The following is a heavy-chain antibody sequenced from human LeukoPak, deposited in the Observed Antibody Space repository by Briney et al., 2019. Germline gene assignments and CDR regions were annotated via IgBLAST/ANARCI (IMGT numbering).Heavy chain of an antibody. CDR1: GFTFTNSA. CDR3: AADNQQITV. Sequence: SVTVSCKASGFTFTNSAMQWVRQARGQRLEWIGWIVVGSGNTNYAQKFQERVTITRDMSTSTAYMELSSLRSEDTAVYYCAADNQQITVWGQGTLVTVSS. D-gene: IGHD5-24*01. J-gene: IGHJ4*02. V-gene: IGHV1-58*02. CDR2: IVVGSGNT.